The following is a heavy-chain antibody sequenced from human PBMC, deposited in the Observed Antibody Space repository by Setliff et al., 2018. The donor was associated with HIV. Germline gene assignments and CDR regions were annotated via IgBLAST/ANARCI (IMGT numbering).Heavy chain of an antibody. Sequence: GESLKISCKGSGYSFTSYWIDWVRQMPGKGLEWMGSIYPGDSNTRYSPSFQGQVTISADKSISTAYLQWNSLKASDTAMYYCARRPVSDTFDVWGQGTMVTVSS. CDR1: GYSFTSYW. J-gene: IGHJ3*01. CDR3: ARRPVSDTFDV. V-gene: IGHV5-51*01. CDR2: IYPGDSNT.